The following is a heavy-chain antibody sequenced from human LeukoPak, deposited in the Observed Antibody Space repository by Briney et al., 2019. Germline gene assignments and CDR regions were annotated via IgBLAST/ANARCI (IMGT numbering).Heavy chain of an antibody. J-gene: IGHJ4*02. CDR2: ISAYNGNT. CDR3: ARDVGGYGTFDQ. Sequence: ASVKLSCKASGYTFINYCIGCVRQAPGQGLEWMGWISAYNGNTNYAQKLQGRVTMTTDTSTSTAYMQLRNLKSDDTAVYYCARDVGGYGTFDQWGQGTLVTVSS. V-gene: IGHV1-18*01. D-gene: IGHD5-12*01. CDR1: GYTFINYC.